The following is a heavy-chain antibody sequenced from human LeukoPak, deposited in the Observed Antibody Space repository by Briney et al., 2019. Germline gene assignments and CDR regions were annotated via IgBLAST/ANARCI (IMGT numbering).Heavy chain of an antibody. CDR2: IYYSGST. D-gene: IGHD6-6*01. V-gene: IGHV4-39*07. Sequence: SETLSLTCTVSGGSISSSYSYWGWIRQPPGKGLEWIGNIYYSGSTYNNPSLKSRVTISVDTSKNQFSLKLSSVTAADTAVYYCARATRAARHFDYWGQGTLVTVSS. CDR3: ARATRAARHFDY. CDR1: GGSISSSYSY. J-gene: IGHJ4*02.